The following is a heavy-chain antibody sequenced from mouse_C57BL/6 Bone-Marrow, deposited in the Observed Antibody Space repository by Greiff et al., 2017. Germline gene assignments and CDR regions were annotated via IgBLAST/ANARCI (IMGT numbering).Heavy chain of an antibody. Sequence: QVQLQQSGAELVKPGASVKMSCKASGYTFTSYWITWVKQRPGQGLEWIGDIYPGSGSTNYNEKFKSKATLTVDTSSSTAYMQRSSLTSEDSAVYYCARRDYYGSLDYWGQGTTLTVSS. CDR1: GYTFTSYW. CDR2: IYPGSGST. CDR3: ARRDYYGSLDY. J-gene: IGHJ2*01. V-gene: IGHV1-55*01. D-gene: IGHD1-1*01.